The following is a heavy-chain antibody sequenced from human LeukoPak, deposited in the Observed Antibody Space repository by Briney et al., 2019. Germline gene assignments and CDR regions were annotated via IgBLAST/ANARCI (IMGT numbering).Heavy chain of an antibody. CDR3: ANTPKTGYCSGGSCYGAFDI. J-gene: IGHJ3*02. CDR1: GGTFSSYA. CDR2: IFPIFGTA. Sequence: ASVKVSCKASGGTFSSYAISWVRQAPGQGLEWMGGIFPIFGTANYAQKFQGRVTITADESTSTAYMELSSLRSEDTAVYYCANTPKTGYCSGGSCYGAFDIWGQGTMVTVSS. V-gene: IGHV1-69*13. D-gene: IGHD2-15*01.